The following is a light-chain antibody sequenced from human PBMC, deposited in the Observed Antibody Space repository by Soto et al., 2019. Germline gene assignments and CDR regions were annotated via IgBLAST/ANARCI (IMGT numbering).Light chain of an antibody. CDR3: QQSYHSPWT. V-gene: IGKV1-39*01. Sequence: DIQMTQSPSSLSASLGDRVTITCRASQSINNYLNWYQQNPGKAPNLLISAASTLQSGVPSRFSGSGSGTDFTLTISSLQRGDVATYYCQQSYHSPWTFGQGTKVEIK. CDR2: AAS. J-gene: IGKJ1*01. CDR1: QSINNY.